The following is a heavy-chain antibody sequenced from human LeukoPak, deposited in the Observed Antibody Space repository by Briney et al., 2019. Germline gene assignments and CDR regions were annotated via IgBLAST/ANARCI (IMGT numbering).Heavy chain of an antibody. D-gene: IGHD3-3*01. V-gene: IGHV3-23*01. J-gene: IGHJ4*02. CDR3: AKKSPIFGVVIPLFDY. Sequence: GGSLRLSCAPSGFTFSSYAMSWVRQAPGKGLEWVSAISGSGGSTYYADSVKGRFTISRDNSKNTLYLQVNSLRAEDTAVYHCAKKSPIFGVVIPLFDYWGQGTLVSVSS. CDR2: ISGSGGST. CDR1: GFTFSSYA.